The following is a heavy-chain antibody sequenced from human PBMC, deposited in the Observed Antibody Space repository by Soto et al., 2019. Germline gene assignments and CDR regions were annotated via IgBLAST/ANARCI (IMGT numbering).Heavy chain of an antibody. CDR1: GGTFSSYA. J-gene: IGHJ6*02. V-gene: IGHV1-69*13. CDR3: ARDHSSSWHPGAYYYYGMDV. D-gene: IGHD6-13*01. Sequence: SVKVSCKASGGTFSSYAISWLRQAPGQGLEWMGGIIPIFGTANYAQKFQGRVTITADESTSTAYMELSSLRSEDTAVYYCARDHSSSWHPGAYYYYGMDVWGQGTTVTVSS. CDR2: IIPIFGTA.